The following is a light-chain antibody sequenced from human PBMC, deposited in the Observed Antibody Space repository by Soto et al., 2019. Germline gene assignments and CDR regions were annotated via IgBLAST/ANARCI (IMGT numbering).Light chain of an antibody. J-gene: IGKJ4*01. V-gene: IGKV2-28*01. CDR2: LGS. Sequence: DVVMTQSPLSLPVTPGEPASISCRSSQSLLHSNGYNYLDWYLQKPGQSPQLLIYLGSNRASGVPDRFSGSGSGTDFTLKISRVEAEDVGVYYCQQYYSLPLTFGGGTKVQIK. CDR1: QSLLHSNGYNY. CDR3: QQYYSLPLT.